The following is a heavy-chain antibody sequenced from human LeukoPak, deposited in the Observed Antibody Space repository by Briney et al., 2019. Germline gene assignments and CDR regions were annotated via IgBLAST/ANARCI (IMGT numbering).Heavy chain of an antibody. CDR2: INPNSGGT. Sequence: GASVKVSCKASGYTFTGYYMHWVRQAPGQGLEWMGWINPNSGGTNYAQKFQGRVTMTRDTSISIAYMELSRLRSDDTAVYYCARDTIAAAVYNWFDPWGQGTLVTVSS. CDR3: ARDTIAAAVYNWFDP. J-gene: IGHJ5*02. V-gene: IGHV1-2*02. D-gene: IGHD6-13*01. CDR1: GYTFTGYY.